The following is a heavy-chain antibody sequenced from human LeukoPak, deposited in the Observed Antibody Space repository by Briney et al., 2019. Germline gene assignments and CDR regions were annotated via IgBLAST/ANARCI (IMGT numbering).Heavy chain of an antibody. CDR3: ARGIGLSGDFDY. CDR1: GGSISSGGYS. Sequence: PSETLSLTCAVSGGSISSGGYSWSWIRQPPGKGLEWIGYIYRSGSTYYNLSLKSRVTISVDRSKNQFSLKLSSVTAADTAVYYCARGIGLSGDFDYWGQGTLVTVSS. CDR2: IYRSGST. D-gene: IGHD3-16*02. V-gene: IGHV4-30-2*01. J-gene: IGHJ4*02.